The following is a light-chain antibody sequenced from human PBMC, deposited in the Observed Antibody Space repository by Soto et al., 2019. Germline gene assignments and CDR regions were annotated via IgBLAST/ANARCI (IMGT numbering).Light chain of an antibody. V-gene: IGKV1-5*03. Sequence: DIQMTQSPSTLSGSVGDRVTITCRASQTISSWLAWYQQKPGKAPKLLIYKATNLQSGVPSRFSGSGSGTEFSLTISSLQPDDFATYYCQQSYDTPRTFGQGTKVDIK. CDR1: QTISSW. CDR2: KAT. CDR3: QQSYDTPRT. J-gene: IGKJ1*01.